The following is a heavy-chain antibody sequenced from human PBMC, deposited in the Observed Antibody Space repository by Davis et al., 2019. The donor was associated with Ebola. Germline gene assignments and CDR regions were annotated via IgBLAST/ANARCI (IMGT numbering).Heavy chain of an antibody. J-gene: IGHJ3*01. CDR1: GFTFSHYE. V-gene: IGHV3-48*03. CDR3: AREVTPHFGELIIDAFDV. D-gene: IGHD3-3*01. Sequence: PGGSLRLSCATSGFTFSHYEMSWVRQAPGKGLEWISYISGSGSTIFYADSVKGRFTFSRDNAKNSLHLQMNSLRVEETGVYYCAREVTPHFGELIIDAFDVWGQGTVVTVSS. CDR2: ISGSGSTI.